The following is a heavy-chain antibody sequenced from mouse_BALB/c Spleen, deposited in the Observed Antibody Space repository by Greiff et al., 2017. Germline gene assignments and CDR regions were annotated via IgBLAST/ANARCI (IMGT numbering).Heavy chain of an antibody. CDR2: IYPGDGDT. CDR1: GYTFTSYW. D-gene: IGHD3-2*02. Sequence: QVQLQQSGAELARPGASVKLSCKASGYTFTSYWMQWVKQRPGQGLEWIGAIYPGDGDTRYTQKFKGKATLTADKSSSTAYMQLSSLASEDSAVYYCARGPGPDYWGQGTTLTVSS. CDR3: ARGPGPDY. J-gene: IGHJ2*01. V-gene: IGHV1-87*01.